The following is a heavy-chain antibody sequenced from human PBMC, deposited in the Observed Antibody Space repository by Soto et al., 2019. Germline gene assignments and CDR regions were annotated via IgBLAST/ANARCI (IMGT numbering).Heavy chain of an antibody. CDR2: ITADGGT. Sequence: GGSLRLSCEGSGFTVSSHAMTWIRQAPGKGPEWVSTITADGGTYYADSVKGRFAMSRDTSEKILYLQMNSLGAEDTAAYYCAPHVSCSGGSCQYDAFAIRGQGTMVTV. V-gene: IGHV3-23*01. J-gene: IGHJ3*02. CDR3: APHVSCSGGSCQYDAFAI. D-gene: IGHD2-15*01. CDR1: GFTVSSHA.